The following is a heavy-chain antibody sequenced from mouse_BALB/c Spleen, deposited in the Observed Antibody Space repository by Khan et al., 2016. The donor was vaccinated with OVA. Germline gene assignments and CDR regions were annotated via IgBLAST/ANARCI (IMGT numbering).Heavy chain of an antibody. CDR2: INPNNGGP. Sequence: QVQLQQPGAELVKPGASVKLSCKASGYTFSSYYMYWVKQRPGQGLEWIGGINPNNGGPNFNEKFKTKATLTVVKSSSTAYMHLNSLTSEDSAVYYCTSSGYGNPFAYWGQGTLVTVSP. CDR1: GYTFSSYY. D-gene: IGHD2-10*02. V-gene: IGHV1S81*02. CDR3: TSSGYGNPFAY. J-gene: IGHJ3*01.